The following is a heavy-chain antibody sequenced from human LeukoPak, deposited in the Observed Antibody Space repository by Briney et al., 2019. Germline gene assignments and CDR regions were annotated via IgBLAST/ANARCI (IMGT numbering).Heavy chain of an antibody. Sequence: GGSLRLSCAASGFTFTIFGLNWVRQAPGKGPEWVSYIDARSGITYYADSVQGRFTISRDDVRESVFLQMDGLRVDDTAVYYCARTYDFGRGPPGDAFDNWGPGTWVIVSA. J-gene: IGHJ3*02. CDR3: ARTYDFGRGPPGDAFDN. CDR1: GFTFTIFG. V-gene: IGHV3-48*01. CDR2: IDARSGIT. D-gene: IGHD3-3*01.